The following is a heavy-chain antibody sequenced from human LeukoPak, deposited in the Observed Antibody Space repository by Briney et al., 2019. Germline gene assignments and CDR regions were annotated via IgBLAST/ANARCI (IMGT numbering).Heavy chain of an antibody. CDR2: IYSSGST. CDR1: GGSISSYY. J-gene: IGHJ4*02. D-gene: IGHD3-16*02. CDR3: ARDLSLAY. V-gene: IGHV4-59*01. Sequence: SETLSLTCTVSGGSISSYYWSWIRQPPGKGLEWIGYIYSSGSTNYNPSLKSRVTISIDTSKNQFSLKLSSVIAADTAVYYCARDLSLAYWGEGTLVTVSS.